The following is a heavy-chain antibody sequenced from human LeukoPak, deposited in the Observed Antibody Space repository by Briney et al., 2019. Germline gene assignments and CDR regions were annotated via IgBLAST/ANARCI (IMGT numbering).Heavy chain of an antibody. CDR3: AKLPVSYSGPRASGY. D-gene: IGHD5-12*01. J-gene: IGHJ4*02. V-gene: IGHV3-23*01. Sequence: GGSLRLSCAASGFTFSSYAMSWVRQAPGKGLEWVSAISGSGGSTYYADSVKGRFTISRDNSKNTLYLQMNSLRAEDTAVYYCAKLPVSYSGPRASGYWGQGTLVTVSS. CDR1: GFTFSSYA. CDR2: ISGSGGST.